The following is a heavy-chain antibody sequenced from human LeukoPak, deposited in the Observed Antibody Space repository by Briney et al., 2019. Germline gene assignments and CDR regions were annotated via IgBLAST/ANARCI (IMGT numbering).Heavy chain of an antibody. CDR3: ARVTRDYYDSSGYYY. Sequence: GASVKVSCKASGYTFTGYYMHWVRQAPGQGLEWMGWINPNSGGTNYAQKFQGRVTMTRDTSISTAYMELSRLRSDDTAVYYCARVTRDYYDSSGYYYWGQGTLVTVSS. V-gene: IGHV1-2*02. D-gene: IGHD3-22*01. CDR2: INPNSGGT. CDR1: GYTFTGYY. J-gene: IGHJ4*02.